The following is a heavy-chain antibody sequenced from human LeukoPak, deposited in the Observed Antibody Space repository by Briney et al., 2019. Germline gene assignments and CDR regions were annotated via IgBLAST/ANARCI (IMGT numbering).Heavy chain of an antibody. CDR1: GFTFSSYG. V-gene: IGHV3-30*03. CDR3: AREEASMVRGVVITWNFDY. CDR2: ISYDGSNK. Sequence: GSLRLSCAASGFTFSSYGMHWVRQAPGKGLEWVAVISYDGSNKYYADSVKGRFTISRDNAKNSLYLHMNSLRADDTAVYYCAREEASMVRGVVITWNFDYWGQGTLVTVSS. J-gene: IGHJ4*02. D-gene: IGHD3-10*01.